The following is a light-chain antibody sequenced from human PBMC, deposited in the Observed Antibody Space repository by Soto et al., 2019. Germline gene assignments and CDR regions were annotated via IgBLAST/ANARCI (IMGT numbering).Light chain of an antibody. Sequence: AIQMTQSPSSLSASVGDRVTITCRASQGIRNDLAWYQQKPGKAPNLLIYSASTLQSGVPSRFSGSGSGTDFTLTISSLQPEDFATYYCQHADSFPLITFGQGTRLEIK. CDR2: SAS. J-gene: IGKJ5*01. V-gene: IGKV1-6*01. CDR3: QHADSFPLIT. CDR1: QGIRND.